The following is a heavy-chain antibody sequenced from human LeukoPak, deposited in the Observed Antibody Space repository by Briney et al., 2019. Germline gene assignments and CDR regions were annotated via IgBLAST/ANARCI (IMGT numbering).Heavy chain of an antibody. D-gene: IGHD3-10*01. CDR2: IYHSGST. V-gene: IGHV4-31*03. Sequence: SETLSLTCTVSGGSISSGGYYWSWIRQHPGKGLEWIGYIYHSGSTYYNPSLRSRVTMSVDTSKNQFSLKLSSVTAADTAVYYCARVGETTDAFDIWGQGTMVTVSS. CDR1: GGSISSGGYY. CDR3: ARVGETTDAFDI. J-gene: IGHJ3*02.